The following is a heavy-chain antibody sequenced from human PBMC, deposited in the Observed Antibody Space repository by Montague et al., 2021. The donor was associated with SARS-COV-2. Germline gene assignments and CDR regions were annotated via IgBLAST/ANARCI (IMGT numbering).Heavy chain of an antibody. D-gene: IGHD1-1*01. CDR3: VKGSTGL. V-gene: IGHV3-23*03. Sequence: ETLSLTCAASGFSFSGYAMNWVRQAPGKGLEWVSVIYGGGAYTNYADSVKGRFTISRDDSKATVFLQMNGLRSDDTAMYYCVKGSTGLWGQGTLVTVSS. CDR2: IYGGGAYT. J-gene: IGHJ4*02. CDR1: GFSFSGYA.